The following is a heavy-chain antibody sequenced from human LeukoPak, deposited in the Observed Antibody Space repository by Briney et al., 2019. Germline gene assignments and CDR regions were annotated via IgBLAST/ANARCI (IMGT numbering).Heavy chain of an antibody. V-gene: IGHV3-23*01. D-gene: IGHD2-15*01. J-gene: IGHJ5*02. Sequence: PGGSLRPSCAASGFTFSSYAISWVRQAPGKGLEWVSAISGSGGSTYYADSVKGRFTISRDNSKNTLYLQMNSLRAEDTAVYYCAKDPGVVVAATLAWGQGTLVTVSS. CDR1: GFTFSSYA. CDR3: AKDPGVVVAATLA. CDR2: ISGSGGST.